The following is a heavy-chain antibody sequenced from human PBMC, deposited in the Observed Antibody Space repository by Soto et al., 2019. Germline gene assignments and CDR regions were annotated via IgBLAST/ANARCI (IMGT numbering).Heavy chain of an antibody. Sequence: PSETPSLTCTVSGGSISSSSYYWGWIRQPPGKGLEWIGSIYYSGSTYYNPSLKSRVTISVDTSKNQFSLKLSSVTAADTAVYYCARHPPMAGTSWFDPWGQGTLVTVSS. J-gene: IGHJ5*02. CDR1: GGSISSSSYY. CDR2: IYYSGST. V-gene: IGHV4-39*01. D-gene: IGHD6-19*01. CDR3: ARHPPMAGTSWFDP.